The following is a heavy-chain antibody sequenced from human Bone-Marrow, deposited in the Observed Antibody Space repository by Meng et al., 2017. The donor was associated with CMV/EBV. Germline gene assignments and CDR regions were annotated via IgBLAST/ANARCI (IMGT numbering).Heavy chain of an antibody. CDR1: GFTFDDYA. J-gene: IGHJ4*02. D-gene: IGHD6-6*01. CDR2: ISSSGSTI. V-gene: IGHV3-48*01. CDR3: ARDEKLVPFDS. Sequence: GGSLRLSCAASGFTFDDYAMHWVRQAPGKGLEWVSYISSSGSTIYYADSVKGRFTISRDNSKNTLYLQMNSLRAEDTAIYYCARDEKLVPFDSWGQGTLVTVSS.